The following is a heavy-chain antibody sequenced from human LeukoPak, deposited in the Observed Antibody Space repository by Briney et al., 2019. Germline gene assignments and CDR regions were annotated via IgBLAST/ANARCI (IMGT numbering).Heavy chain of an antibody. D-gene: IGHD3-10*01. Sequence: SQTLSLTCTVSGGSISSGSYYWSWIRQPAGKGLEWIGRIYTSGSTNYNPSLKSRVTISVDTSKNQFFLKLSSVTAADTAVYYCAREPPYYYGSGSSIGAFDYWGQGTLVTVSS. CDR3: AREPPYYYGSGSSIGAFDY. CDR2: IYTSGST. J-gene: IGHJ4*02. CDR1: GGSISSGSYY. V-gene: IGHV4-61*02.